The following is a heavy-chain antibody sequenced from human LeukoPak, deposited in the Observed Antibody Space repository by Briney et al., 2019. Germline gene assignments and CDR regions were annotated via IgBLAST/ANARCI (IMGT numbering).Heavy chain of an antibody. CDR2: IGSDYKT. CDR1: GFTIGGFA. Sequence: GGSLRLSCAASGFTIGGFAMTWVRQAPGKGLEWVSSIGSDYKTHYSESVKGRFAISRDNSQSTVFLQMNSLRAEDTAVYYCAKLTPSIAAAGTPGYYFDYWGQGTLVTVSS. D-gene: IGHD6-13*01. J-gene: IGHJ4*02. V-gene: IGHV3-23*01. CDR3: AKLTPSIAAAGTPGYYFDY.